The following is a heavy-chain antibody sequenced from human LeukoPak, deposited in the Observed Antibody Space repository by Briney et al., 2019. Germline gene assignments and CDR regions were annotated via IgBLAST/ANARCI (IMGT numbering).Heavy chain of an antibody. CDR2: MNAYNGNT. Sequence: ASVKVSCKASNYTFTSYGISWVRQAPGQGLEWMGWMNAYNGNTNYAQKLQGRVTMTTDTSTSTAYMELRNLRSDDTAVYYCARDSPRRGGDYRLDYWGQGTLVTVSS. V-gene: IGHV1-18*01. D-gene: IGHD2-21*02. J-gene: IGHJ4*02. CDR1: NYTFTSYG. CDR3: ARDSPRRGGDYRLDY.